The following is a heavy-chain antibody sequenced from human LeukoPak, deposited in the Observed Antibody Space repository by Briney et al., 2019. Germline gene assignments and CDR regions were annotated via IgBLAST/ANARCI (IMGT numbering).Heavy chain of an antibody. CDR1: GVTFTNTW. CDR3: ATVRRYDTLTGYWGVGADNY. Sequence: TGGSLRLSCVVSGVTFTNTWMTWIRQSPGKGLEWVGRIKTESDGGTIDYAASVRGRFTLSRDDSKNTLFLQMNSLKTEDTAVYYCATVRRYDTLTGYWGVGADNYWGQGTQVTVSS. D-gene: IGHD3-9*01. CDR2: IKTESDGGTI. V-gene: IGHV3-15*01. J-gene: IGHJ4*02.